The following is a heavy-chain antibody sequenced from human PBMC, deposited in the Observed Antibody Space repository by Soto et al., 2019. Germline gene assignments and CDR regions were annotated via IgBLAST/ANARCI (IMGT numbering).Heavy chain of an antibody. CDR3: ASSRITLVRGVTEYYYYGMDV. CDR1: GGSISSGGYY. Sequence: SETLSLTCTVSGGSISSGGYYWSWIRQHPGKGLEWIGYIYYSGSTYYNPSLKSRVTISVDTSKNQFSLKLSSVTAADTAVYYCASSRITLVRGVTEYYYYGMDVWGQGTTVTVSS. D-gene: IGHD3-10*01. J-gene: IGHJ6*02. CDR2: IYYSGST. V-gene: IGHV4-31*03.